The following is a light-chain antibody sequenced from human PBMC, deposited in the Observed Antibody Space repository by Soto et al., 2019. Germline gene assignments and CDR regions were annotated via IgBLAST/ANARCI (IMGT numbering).Light chain of an antibody. CDR3: CSYAGSSLYV. Sequence: QSVLTQPASVSGSPGQSITISCTGTSSDVGSYNLVSWYQQHPGKAPKLMIYEGSKLPSGVSNRVSGSKSGNTASLTISGLQAEDEADYYCCSYAGSSLYVFGTGTKLTVL. CDR1: SSDVGSYNL. CDR2: EGS. J-gene: IGLJ1*01. V-gene: IGLV2-23*01.